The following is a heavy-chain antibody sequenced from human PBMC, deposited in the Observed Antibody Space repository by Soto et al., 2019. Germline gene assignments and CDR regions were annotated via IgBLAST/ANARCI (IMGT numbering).Heavy chain of an antibody. J-gene: IGHJ4*02. CDR2: LYSGST. CDR1: GASISRGGFH. D-gene: IGHD3-10*01. V-gene: IGHV4-39*01. CDR3: ARRGSGHTFDY. Sequence: QLQLQESGPGLVKPSETLSLTCAVSGASISRGGFHWGWIRQPPGQGLEWIGSLYSGSTYYNPSLKSRATISADTSKNKFSLTLSSVTAADTAVYYCARRGSGHTFDYWGQGTLVTVSS.